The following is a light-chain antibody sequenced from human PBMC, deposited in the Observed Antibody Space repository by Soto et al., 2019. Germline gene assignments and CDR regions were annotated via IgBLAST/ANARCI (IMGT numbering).Light chain of an antibody. Sequence: IQITQSPSSLSASVGDRVTITCRASQSPSSYLYWYQHKPGKAPQLLIYAASSLQCGVPSRFSGHMCGTAYTLTIISQQPEDFATYNCQQSYSIPYTFGQGTKLEIK. CDR1: QSPSSY. J-gene: IGKJ2*01. V-gene: IGKV1-39*01. CDR2: AAS. CDR3: QQSYSIPYT.